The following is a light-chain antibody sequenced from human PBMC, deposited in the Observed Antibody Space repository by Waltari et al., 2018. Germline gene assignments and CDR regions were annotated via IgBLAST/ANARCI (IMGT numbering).Light chain of an antibody. CDR2: DTT. V-gene: IGLV7-46*01. Sequence: QAVVTQAPSLTVSPGGPVTLPCGSSTGPVTSGHSPYWFQQNPGQVPRTLIYDTTNKHSWTPALFSGSLLGGKAALTLSGAQPEDEAEYYCLLWYSGARWVVGGGTKLSVL. J-gene: IGLJ3*02. CDR3: LLWYSGARWV. CDR1: TGPVTSGHS.